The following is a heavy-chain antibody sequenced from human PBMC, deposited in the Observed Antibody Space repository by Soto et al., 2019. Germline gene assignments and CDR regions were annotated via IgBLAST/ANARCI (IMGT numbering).Heavy chain of an antibody. Sequence: PGGSLRLSCAASGFIFRSSAMHWVRQAPGKGLEWVTVISYDGNNKYYADSVKGRFTISRDNSKNTLYLQMHSLRDEDTAVYYCARASSDGNAMGYFDYWGQGTLVTVPS. CDR3: ARASSDGNAMGYFDY. D-gene: IGHD5-18*01. CDR1: GFIFRSSA. V-gene: IGHV3-30-3*01. J-gene: IGHJ4*02. CDR2: ISYDGNNK.